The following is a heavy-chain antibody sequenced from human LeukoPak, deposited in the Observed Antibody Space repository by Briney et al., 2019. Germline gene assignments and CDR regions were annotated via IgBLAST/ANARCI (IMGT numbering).Heavy chain of an antibody. J-gene: IGHJ4*02. D-gene: IGHD2-2*01. Sequence: GGSLRLSCAASGFTFTKYWMTWVRQDPGKGLEWVAYINQDGSERFYVDSVKGRFTISRDNAKNSLYLQMNSLGAEDTAVYYCARGLDCRSTSCYLDTWGQGTLVTVSS. CDR2: INQDGSER. CDR1: GFTFTKYW. CDR3: ARGLDCRSTSCYLDT. V-gene: IGHV3-7*01.